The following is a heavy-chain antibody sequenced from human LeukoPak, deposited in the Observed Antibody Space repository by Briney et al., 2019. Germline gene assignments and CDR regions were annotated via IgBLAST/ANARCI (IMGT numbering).Heavy chain of an antibody. J-gene: IGHJ4*02. CDR2: LSYDGSNK. CDR3: TKGDYDILTALDY. Sequence: PGGSLRLSCAASGFTFSSYAMHWVRQGPGKGLEWVAVLSYDGSNKYYADSVKGRFTNSRDNSKNTLYLQMNSLRPEDTAVYYCTKGDYDILTALDYWGQGTLVTVSS. CDR1: GFTFSSYA. V-gene: IGHV3-30-3*01. D-gene: IGHD3-9*01.